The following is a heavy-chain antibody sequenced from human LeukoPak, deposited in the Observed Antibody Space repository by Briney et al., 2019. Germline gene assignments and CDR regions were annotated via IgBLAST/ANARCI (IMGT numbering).Heavy chain of an antibody. Sequence: EASVKVSCKASGFTFTSSAMQWVRQARGQRLEWIGWIVVGSGNTNYAQKFQERVTITRDMSTSTAYMELSSLRSEDTAVYYCAAMTTVTTFDYFDYWGQRTLVTVSS. D-gene: IGHD4-17*01. CDR2: IVVGSGNT. V-gene: IGHV1-58*02. CDR3: AAMTTVTTFDYFDY. J-gene: IGHJ4*02. CDR1: GFTFTSSA.